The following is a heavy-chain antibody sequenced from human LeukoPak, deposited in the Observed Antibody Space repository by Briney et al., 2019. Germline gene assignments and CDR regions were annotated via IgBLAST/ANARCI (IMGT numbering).Heavy chain of an antibody. CDR2: ISGGGGST. J-gene: IGHJ4*02. V-gene: IGHV3-23*01. Sequence: PGGSLRLSCAASGFTFSNYMMHWVRQAPGKGLEWVSTISGGGGSTYYADSVKGRFTISRDNSKNTLYLQVNSLRAEDTAVYYCAKGGKWDVTPFDYWGQGTLVTVSS. CDR3: AKGGKWDVTPFDY. D-gene: IGHD1-26*01. CDR1: GFTFSNYM.